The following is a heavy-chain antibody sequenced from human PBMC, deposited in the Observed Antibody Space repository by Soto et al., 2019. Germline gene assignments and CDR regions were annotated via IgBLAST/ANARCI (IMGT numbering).Heavy chain of an antibody. CDR3: ARVVITILRGGLDY. CDR1: GFTFSSYW. Sequence: EVQLVESGGGLVQPGGSLRLSCAASGFTFSSYWMSWVRQAPGKGLEWVANIKEDGSEKYYVDSVKGRFTISRDNARNSLFLQMNTLRAEDTAVYYCARVVITILRGGLDYWGQGLLVTVSS. J-gene: IGHJ4*02. D-gene: IGHD3-10*01. CDR2: IKEDGSEK. V-gene: IGHV3-7*01.